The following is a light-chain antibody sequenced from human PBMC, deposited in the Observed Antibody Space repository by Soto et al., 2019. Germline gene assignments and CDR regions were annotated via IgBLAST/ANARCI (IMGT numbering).Light chain of an antibody. CDR1: SSDVGGYNY. Sequence: QSALTQPRSVSGSPGHSVTISCTGTSSDVGGYNYVSWYQQHPGKAPKLMIYDVSKRPSGVPDRFSGYKSGNTASLTISGLQAEDEADYYCCSYAGSYTWVFGGGTKLTVL. CDR3: CSYAGSYTWV. J-gene: IGLJ3*02. CDR2: DVS. V-gene: IGLV2-11*01.